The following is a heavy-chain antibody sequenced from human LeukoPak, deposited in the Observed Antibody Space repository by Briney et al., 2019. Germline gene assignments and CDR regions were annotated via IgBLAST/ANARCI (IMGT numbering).Heavy chain of an antibody. J-gene: IGHJ4*02. Sequence: ASVKVSCKASGYTFTGYYMHWVRQAPGQGLEWMGWINPNSGGTNYAQKFQGRVTMTRDTSISTAYMELSRLRSDDTAVYYCARDRRRNYDFWSGYPVYFDYWGQGTLVTVSS. CDR1: GYTFTGYY. CDR3: ARDRRRNYDFWSGYPVYFDY. D-gene: IGHD3-3*01. CDR2: INPNSGGT. V-gene: IGHV1-2*02.